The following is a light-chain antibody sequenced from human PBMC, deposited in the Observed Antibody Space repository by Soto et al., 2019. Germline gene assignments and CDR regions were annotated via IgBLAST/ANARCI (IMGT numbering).Light chain of an antibody. J-gene: IGLJ1*01. CDR3: GSWDSSLSAYV. V-gene: IGLV1-51*01. Sequence: QSVLPQPPSVSAAPGQKFTISCSGSSSNIGGNSVSWYQQLPGTAPQRLIYDDNKRPSGIPDRFSGSKSGTSATLGITGFQTGDEADYYCGSWDSSLSAYVFGTGTKVTVL. CDR1: SSNIGGNS. CDR2: DDN.